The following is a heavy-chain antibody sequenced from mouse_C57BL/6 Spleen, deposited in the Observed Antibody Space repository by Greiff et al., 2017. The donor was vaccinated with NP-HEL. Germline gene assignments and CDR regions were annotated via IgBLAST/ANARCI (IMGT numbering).Heavy chain of an antibody. CDR1: GYTFTSYW. D-gene: IGHD1-1*01. Sequence: VQLQQSGAELVKPGASVKLSCKASGYTFTSYWMQWVKQRPGQGLEWIGEIDPSDSYTNYNQKFKGKATLTVDTSSSTAYMQLSSLTSEDSAVYYCARPSITTVVADYWGQGTTLTVSS. V-gene: IGHV1-50*01. CDR2: IDPSDSYT. J-gene: IGHJ2*01. CDR3: ARPSITTVVADY.